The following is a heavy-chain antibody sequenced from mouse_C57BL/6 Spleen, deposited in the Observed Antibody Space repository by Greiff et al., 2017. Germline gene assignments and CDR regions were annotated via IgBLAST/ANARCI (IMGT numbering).Heavy chain of an antibody. CDR2: INPNNGGT. D-gene: IGHD2-3*01. CDR1: GYTFTDYN. CDR3: ARDSSYDGYSFAY. V-gene: IGHV1-22*01. J-gene: IGHJ3*01. Sequence: VQLQQSGPELVKPGASVKMSCKASGYTFTDYNMHWVKQSHGKSLEWIGYINPNNGGTSSNQKFKGKATLTVNKSSSTAYMELRSLTSEDSAVYYCARDSSYDGYSFAYWGQGTLVTVSA.